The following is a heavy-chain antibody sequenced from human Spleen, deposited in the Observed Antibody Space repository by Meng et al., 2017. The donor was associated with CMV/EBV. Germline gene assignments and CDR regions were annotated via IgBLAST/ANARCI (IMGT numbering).Heavy chain of an antibody. CDR1: GGSISSGSYY. J-gene: IGHJ4*02. D-gene: IGHD3-3*01. V-gene: IGHV4-61*02. CDR2: IYTSGST. CDR3: ARGGVRFWYYFDY. Sequence: VSGGSISSGSYYWSWIRQPAGKGLEWIGRIYTSGSTNYNPSLKSRVTISVDTSKNQFSLKLSSVTAADTAVYYCARGGVRFWYYFDYWGQGTLVTVSS.